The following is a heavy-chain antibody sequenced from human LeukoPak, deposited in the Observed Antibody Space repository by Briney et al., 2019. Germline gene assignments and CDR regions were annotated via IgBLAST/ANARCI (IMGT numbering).Heavy chain of an antibody. CDR1: GGSISTTSYY. V-gene: IGHV4-39*02. D-gene: IGHD3-16*01. CDR2: IYYSGSA. CDR3: AREGSYGYTFDY. J-gene: IGHJ4*01. Sequence: SETLSLTCTVSGGSISTTSYYWGWIRQPPGKGLEWIGSIYYSGSAYYNPSLKSRVTISVDTSKNQFSLKLNSVTAADTAVYFCAREGSYGYTFDYWGQEPWSPSPQ.